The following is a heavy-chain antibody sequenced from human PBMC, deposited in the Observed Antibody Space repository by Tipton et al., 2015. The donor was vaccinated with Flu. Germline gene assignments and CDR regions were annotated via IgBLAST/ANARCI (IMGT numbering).Heavy chain of an antibody. J-gene: IGHJ4*02. CDR3: ARVAHNWNYSIDY. Sequence: TLSLTCAVSGYSISSSYYWSWIRQPPGKGLEWIGYIYYSGSTNYNPSLKSRVTISVDTSKNQFSLKLSSVTAADTAVYYCARVAHNWNYSIDYWGQGTLVTVSS. D-gene: IGHD1-7*01. CDR2: IYYSGST. CDR1: GYSISSSYY. V-gene: IGHV4-61*01.